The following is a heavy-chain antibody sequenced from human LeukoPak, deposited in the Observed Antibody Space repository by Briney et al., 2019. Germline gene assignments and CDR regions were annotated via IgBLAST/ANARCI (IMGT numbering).Heavy chain of an antibody. CDR3: AKEELGGYYPPGFDY. J-gene: IGHJ4*02. Sequence: PGGSLRLSCAASGFTFSSYGMHWVRQAPGKGLEWVAFIRYDGSNKYYADSVKGRFTISRDNSKNTLYLQMNSLRAEDTAVYYCAKEELGGYYPPGFDYWGQGTLVTVSS. V-gene: IGHV3-30*02. D-gene: IGHD3-3*01. CDR2: IRYDGSNK. CDR1: GFTFSSYG.